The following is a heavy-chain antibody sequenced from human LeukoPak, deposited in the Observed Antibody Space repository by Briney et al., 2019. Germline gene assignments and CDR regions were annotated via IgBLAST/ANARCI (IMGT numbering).Heavy chain of an antibody. D-gene: IGHD5-12*01. CDR2: IYHKGST. V-gene: IGHV4-59*01. CDR1: GGSISSYY. J-gene: IGHJ2*01. Sequence: SETLSLTCTVSGGSISSYYWSWIRQPPGKGLEWIGYIYHKGSTNDNPSLKSRVTMSVDASKKEISLMVTSVTAADTAVYYCARGLDSGYAGFDLWGRGTLVTVSS. CDR3: ARGLDSGYAGFDL.